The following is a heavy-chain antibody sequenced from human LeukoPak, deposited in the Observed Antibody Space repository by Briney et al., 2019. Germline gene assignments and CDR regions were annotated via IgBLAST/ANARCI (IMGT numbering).Heavy chain of an antibody. J-gene: IGHJ6*03. V-gene: IGHV1-69*05. CDR2: IIPIFGTA. Sequence: ASVKVSCKASGYTFTSYGISWVRQAPGQGLEWMGGIIPIFGTANYAQKFQGRVTITTDESTSTAYMELSSLRSEDTAVYYCARVLDYYYYMDVWGKGTTVTVSS. D-gene: IGHD3-3*01. CDR3: ARVLDYYYYMDV. CDR1: GYTFTSYG.